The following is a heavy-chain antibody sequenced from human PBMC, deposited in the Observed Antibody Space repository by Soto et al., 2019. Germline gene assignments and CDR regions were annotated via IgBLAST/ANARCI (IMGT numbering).Heavy chain of an antibody. D-gene: IGHD6-19*01. Sequence: SETLSLTCTVSGGSISGYYWSWLRQPPGKGLEWIGYIYYSGSTNYNPSLKSRVTISVHTSNSQFSLELSSVTAADTAVYYCARGLITGSHYSGGWYYFDSWGQGTQVTVSS. CDR1: GGSISGYY. CDR3: ARGLITGSHYSGGWYYFDS. V-gene: IGHV4-59*12. CDR2: IYYSGST. J-gene: IGHJ4*02.